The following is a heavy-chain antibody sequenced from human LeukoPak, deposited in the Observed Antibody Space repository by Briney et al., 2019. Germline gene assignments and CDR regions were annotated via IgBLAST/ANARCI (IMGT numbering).Heavy chain of an antibody. J-gene: IGHJ4*02. CDR3: ARDGYCSGGSCYKGRFDY. Sequence: PGGSLRLSCAASGFTFSSYAMHRVRQAPGKGLEWVAVISYDGSNKYYADSVKGRFTISRDNSKNTLYLQMNSLRAEDTAVYYCARDGYCSGGSCYKGRFDYWGQGTLVTVSS. D-gene: IGHD2-15*01. V-gene: IGHV3-30*04. CDR1: GFTFSSYA. CDR2: ISYDGSNK.